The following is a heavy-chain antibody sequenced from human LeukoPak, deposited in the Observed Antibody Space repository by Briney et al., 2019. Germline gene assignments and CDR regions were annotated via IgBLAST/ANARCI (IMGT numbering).Heavy chain of an antibody. V-gene: IGHV1-2*02. Sequence: VASVKVSCKASGYTFTGYYIHWVRQAPGRGLEWMGWINPNSGGTNYAQKFQGRVTMTRDTSISTAYMELSRLTSDDTAVYYCARDAIVRDYSNSDYWGQGTLVTVSS. D-gene: IGHD4-11*01. CDR1: GYTFTGYY. CDR2: INPNSGGT. J-gene: IGHJ4*02. CDR3: ARDAIVRDYSNSDY.